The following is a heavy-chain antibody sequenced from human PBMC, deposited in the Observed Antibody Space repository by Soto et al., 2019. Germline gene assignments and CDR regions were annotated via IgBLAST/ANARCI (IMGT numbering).Heavy chain of an antibody. CDR3: ASLGSLRWISYYGMDV. V-gene: IGHV4-34*01. J-gene: IGHJ6*02. CDR2: INHSGST. D-gene: IGHD5-12*01. Sequence: SETLSLTCAVYGGSFSGYYWSWIRQPPGKGLEWIGEINHSGSTNYNPSLKSRVTISVDTSKNQFSLKLSSVTAADTAVYYCASLGSLRWISYYGMDVWGQGTTVTVSS. CDR1: GGSFSGYY.